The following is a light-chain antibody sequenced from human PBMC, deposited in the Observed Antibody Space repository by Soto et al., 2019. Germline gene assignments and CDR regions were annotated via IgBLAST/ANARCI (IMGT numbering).Light chain of an antibody. Sequence: EIVLTQSPGTLSLSPGERATLSCRASQSVASSNLAWYQQRPGQAPRLLMYGASSRATGIPDRFSGSGSGTDFTLTIGRLEPEDFAGYSCQQNGSSPPALFGRGTTWRSN. V-gene: IGKV3-20*01. CDR2: GAS. CDR3: QQNGSSPPAL. CDR1: QSVASSN. J-gene: IGKJ2*01.